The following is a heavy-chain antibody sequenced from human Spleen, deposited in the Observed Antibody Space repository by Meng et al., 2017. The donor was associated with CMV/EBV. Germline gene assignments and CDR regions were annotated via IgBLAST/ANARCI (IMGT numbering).Heavy chain of an antibody. D-gene: IGHD4-23*01. V-gene: IGHV1-69*05. CDR2: IIPIFGTP. J-gene: IGHJ5*02. Sequence: KASGGTFSTYAISWVRQAPGQRLEWMGGIIPIFGTPNYAQKFQARVTITTDESTSTAYMELSSLRSDDTAIYYCARVGGRPPRTYAHAWGQGTLVTVSS. CDR1: GGTFSTYA. CDR3: ARVGGRPPRTYAHA.